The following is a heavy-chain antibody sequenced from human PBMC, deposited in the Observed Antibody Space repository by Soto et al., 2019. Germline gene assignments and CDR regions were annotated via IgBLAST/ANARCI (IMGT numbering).Heavy chain of an antibody. CDR1: GFSFDDYT. J-gene: IGHJ4*02. V-gene: IGHV3-43*01. Sequence: GGSLRLSCAASGFSFDDYTMHWFRQGLGKGLEWVSLITWDGGTTYYADSVKGRFTISRDNSKNSLYLQMNSLRTEDTALYYYAKDINSSGWYSLDYWGQGTLVTVSS. CDR2: ITWDGGTT. D-gene: IGHD6-19*01. CDR3: AKDINSSGWYSLDY.